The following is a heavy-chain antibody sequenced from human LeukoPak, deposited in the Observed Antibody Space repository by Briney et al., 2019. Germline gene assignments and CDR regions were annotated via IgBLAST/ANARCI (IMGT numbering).Heavy chain of an antibody. CDR2: IYSGGST. CDR3: ARGYSSSWWGANWFDP. J-gene: IGHJ5*02. V-gene: IGHV3-66*01. Sequence: PGGSLRLSCAASGFTVSSNYMSWVRQAPGKGLEWVSVIYSGGSTYYADSVKGRFTISRDNSKNTLYLQMSSLRAEDTAVYYCARGYSSSWWGANWFDPWGQGTLVTVSS. CDR1: GFTVSSNY. D-gene: IGHD6-13*01.